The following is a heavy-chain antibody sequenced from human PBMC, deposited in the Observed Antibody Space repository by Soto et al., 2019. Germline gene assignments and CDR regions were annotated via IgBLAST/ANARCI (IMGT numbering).Heavy chain of an antibody. J-gene: IGHJ3*02. CDR2: ISGSDSRT. D-gene: IGHD1-26*01. Sequence: EVQLLESGGGLVQPGGSLRLSCAASGFTFISYAMNWVRQAPGKGLEWVSAISGSDSRTYYADSVKGRFTISRDNSKNTMYLQLNSLRAEETAVYYCAKVGSHSGSHYDAFDIWGQGTMVTVSS. CDR1: GFTFISYA. V-gene: IGHV3-23*01. CDR3: AKVGSHSGSHYDAFDI.